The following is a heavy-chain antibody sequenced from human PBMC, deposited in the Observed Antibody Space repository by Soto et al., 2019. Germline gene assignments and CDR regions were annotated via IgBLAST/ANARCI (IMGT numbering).Heavy chain of an antibody. V-gene: IGHV1-3*01. CDR2: INAGNGNT. CDR3: ARGLPLAADY. J-gene: IGHJ4*02. CDR1: GYTFTSYA. Sequence: ASVKVSCTASGYTFTSYAIHWVRQAPGQRLEWMGWINAGNGNTKYSQKFQDRVTITRDTSASTAYMELSSLRSEDTAVYYCARGLPLAADYWGQGTLVTVSS.